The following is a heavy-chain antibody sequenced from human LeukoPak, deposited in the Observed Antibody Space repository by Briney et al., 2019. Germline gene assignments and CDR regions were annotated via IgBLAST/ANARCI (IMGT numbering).Heavy chain of an antibody. D-gene: IGHD3-3*01. CDR2: IYHSGST. Sequence: SETLSLTCTVSGGSISTYYWTWIRQPPGKGLEWIGYIYHSGSTKYNSSLKSRVTISVGTSKNQFSLKLSSVTAADTAVYYCAREAVGVTIFGVVINWFDPWGQGTLVTVSS. CDR3: AREAVGVTIFGVVINWFDP. V-gene: IGHV4-59*12. J-gene: IGHJ5*02. CDR1: GGSISTYY.